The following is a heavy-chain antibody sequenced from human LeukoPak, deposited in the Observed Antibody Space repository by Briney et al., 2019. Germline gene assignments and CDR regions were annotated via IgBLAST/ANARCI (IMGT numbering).Heavy chain of an antibody. J-gene: IGHJ3*02. CDR3: AREGGKRGSSYCSSTSCYIRSDAFDI. CDR1: GFTFSSYA. CDR2: ISYDGSNK. V-gene: IGHV3-30-3*01. D-gene: IGHD2-2*02. Sequence: GGSLRLSCAASGFTFSSYAMHWVRQAPGKGLEWVAVISYDGSNKYYADSVKGRFTISRDNSKNTLYLQMNSLRAEDTAVYYCAREGGKRGSSYCSSTSCYIRSDAFDIWGQGTMVTVSS.